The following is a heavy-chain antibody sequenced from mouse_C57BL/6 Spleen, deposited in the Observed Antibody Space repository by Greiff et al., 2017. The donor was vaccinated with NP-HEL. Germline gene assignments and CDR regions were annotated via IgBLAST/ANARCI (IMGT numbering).Heavy chain of an antibody. CDR2: IYPGDGDT. J-gene: IGHJ3*01. D-gene: IGHD2-4*01. CDR1: GYAFSSSW. CDR3: ARWGIYYDYDKIAY. Sequence: VQLQQSGPELVKPGASVKISCKASGYAFSSSWMNWVKQRPGKGLEWIGRIYPGDGDTNYNGKFKGKATLTADKSSSTAYMQLSSLTSEDSAVYVCARWGIYYDYDKIAYWGQGTLVTVSA. V-gene: IGHV1-82*01.